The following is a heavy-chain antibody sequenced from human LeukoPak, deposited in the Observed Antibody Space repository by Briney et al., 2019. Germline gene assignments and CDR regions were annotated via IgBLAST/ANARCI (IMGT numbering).Heavy chain of an antibody. D-gene: IGHD2-2*01. CDR3: ARDTSIPAAIPREYYYYMDV. CDR2: IYTSGST. Sequence: PSETLSLTCTVSGTSITSYYWSWIRQPAGKGLEWIGRIYTSGSTNYNPSLKSRVTISVDTSKNQFSLKLSSVTAADTAVYYCARDTSIPAAIPREYYYYMDVWGKGTTVTVSS. V-gene: IGHV4-4*07. CDR1: GTSITSYY. J-gene: IGHJ6*03.